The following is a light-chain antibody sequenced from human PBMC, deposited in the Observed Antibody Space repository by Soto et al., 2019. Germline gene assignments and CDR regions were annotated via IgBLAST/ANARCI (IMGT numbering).Light chain of an antibody. CDR2: GAS. V-gene: IGKV3-20*01. CDR1: QSVSSSY. Sequence: EVVLTQSPGTLSLSPGERATLSCRSSQSVSSSYLAWYQQKPGQAPRLLIYGASSRATGIPDRFSGSGSGTDFTLTISRLEPEDFAVYYCQQYGSSQWTFGQGTKVAI. J-gene: IGKJ1*01. CDR3: QQYGSSQWT.